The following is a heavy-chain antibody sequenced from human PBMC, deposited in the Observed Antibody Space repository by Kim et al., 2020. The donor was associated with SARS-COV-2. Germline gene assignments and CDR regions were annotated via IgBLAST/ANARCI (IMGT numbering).Heavy chain of an antibody. CDR1: NGSFSGYY. D-gene: IGHD2-2*01. Sequence: SETLSLTCAVYNGSFSGYYWSWIRQPPGKGLEWIGEINHSGSTNYNPSLKSRVTMSVDTSKNQFSLKLSSVTAADTAVYYCARVPTNIPVHFDYWGQGTLVTVSS. V-gene: IGHV4-34*01. CDR3: ARVPTNIPVHFDY. CDR2: INHSGST. J-gene: IGHJ4*02.